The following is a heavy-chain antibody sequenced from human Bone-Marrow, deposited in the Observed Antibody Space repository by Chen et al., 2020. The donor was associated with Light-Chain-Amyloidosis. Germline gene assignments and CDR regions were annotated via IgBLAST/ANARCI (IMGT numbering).Heavy chain of an antibody. J-gene: IGHJ4*02. Sequence: EVQLLESGGGLVQPGGSLRLSCAASGFTFSTYGMNRVRQAPGKGLEWVSSISSTSSYIYYADSVKGRFTISRDNAKNSLYLQINSLRAEDTAVYYCARRGSTGTAVDYWGQGTLVTVSS. CDR1: GFTFSTYG. D-gene: IGHD4-4*01. CDR3: ARRGSTGTAVDY. CDR2: ISSTSSYI. V-gene: IGHV3-21*01.